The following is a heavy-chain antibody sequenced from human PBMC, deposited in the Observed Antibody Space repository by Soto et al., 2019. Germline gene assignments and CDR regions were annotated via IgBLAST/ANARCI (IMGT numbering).Heavy chain of an antibody. CDR1: GFSFSSYW. CDR3: ARSPGGYYIE. V-gene: IGHV3-74*01. Sequence: EVQLVESGGGLVQPGGSLRLSCADSGFSFSSYWMHWVRQGPGKGRVWVARINTEGSSTNYADFVEGRFTISRDNAKNALYLLMSSRGCEDTAFYYCARSPGGYYIEWGQGTLVTVSS. CDR2: INTEGSST. J-gene: IGHJ3*01. D-gene: IGHD2-15*01.